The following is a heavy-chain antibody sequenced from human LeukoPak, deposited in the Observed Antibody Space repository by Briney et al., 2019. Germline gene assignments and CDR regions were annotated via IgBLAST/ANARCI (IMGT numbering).Heavy chain of an antibody. D-gene: IGHD5-24*01. CDR2: ISSSSSYI. Sequence: PGGSLRLSCAASGFTFSSYSMNWVRQAPGKGLEWVSSISSSSSYIYCADSVKGRFTISRDNAKNSLYLQMNSLRAEDTAVYYCARDQEMATILDAFDIWGQGTMVTVSS. V-gene: IGHV3-21*01. CDR3: ARDQEMATILDAFDI. CDR1: GFTFSSYS. J-gene: IGHJ3*02.